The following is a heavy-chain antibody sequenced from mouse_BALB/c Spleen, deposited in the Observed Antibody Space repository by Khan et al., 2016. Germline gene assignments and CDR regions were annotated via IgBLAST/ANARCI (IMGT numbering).Heavy chain of an antibody. CDR1: GYTFTNYG. Sequence: QIQLVQSGPELKKPGETVKISCKASGYTFTNYGMNWVKQAPGKGLKWMGWINTNTGEPTYAEEFKGRFAFSLETYASTAYLQINNLKKEDTATYFCARYGTTYYVDYWGQGTTLTVSS. V-gene: IGHV9-3*02. D-gene: IGHD2-10*02. CDR2: INTNTGEP. CDR3: ARYGTTYYVDY. J-gene: IGHJ2*01.